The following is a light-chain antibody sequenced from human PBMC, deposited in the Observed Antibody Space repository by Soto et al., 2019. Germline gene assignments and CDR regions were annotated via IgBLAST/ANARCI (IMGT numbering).Light chain of an antibody. Sequence: QSVLTQPPSASGSPGQSVTISRTGTISDVGGYDYVSWYQQHPGKAPKLMIYEVNKRPSGVPDRFSGSKSGNTASLTVSGLQAEEEADYYCSSYAGSGIVVFGPGTKLTVL. J-gene: IGLJ1*01. V-gene: IGLV2-8*01. CDR1: ISDVGGYDY. CDR3: SSYAGSGIVV. CDR2: EVN.